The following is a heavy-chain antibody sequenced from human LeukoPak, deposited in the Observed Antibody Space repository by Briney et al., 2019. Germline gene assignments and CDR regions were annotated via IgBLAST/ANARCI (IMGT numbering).Heavy chain of an antibody. J-gene: IGHJ3*01. CDR2: TYYTSKWNT. CDR3: ARGRASAFDV. Sequence: SQTLSLTCAISGDSVSTSGVAWNWVRQSPSRGLEWLGRTYYTSKWNTDYAVSVKSRIVVTPDTYKNQFSLQLASVTSEDTAVYYCARGRASAFDVWSQGTMVTVSS. V-gene: IGHV6-1*01. CDR1: GDSVSTSGVA. D-gene: IGHD6-25*01.